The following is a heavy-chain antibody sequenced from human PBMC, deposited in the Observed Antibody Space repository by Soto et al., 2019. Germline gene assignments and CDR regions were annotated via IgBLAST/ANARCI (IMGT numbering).Heavy chain of an antibody. CDR1: GFTFNNYA. V-gene: IGHV3-23*01. Sequence: GSLRLSCAASGFTFNNYAMNWVRQAPGKGLEWVATISGTGGSTYYADSVKGRFTISRDNSENTLYLQMNSLRVEDTAVYYCAKDRLGGNFDYWGQGTQVTVSS. CDR3: AKDRLGGNFDY. CDR2: ISGTGGST. J-gene: IGHJ4*02.